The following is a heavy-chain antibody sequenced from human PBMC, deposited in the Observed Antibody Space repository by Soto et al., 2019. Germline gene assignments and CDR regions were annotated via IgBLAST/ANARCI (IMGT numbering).Heavy chain of an antibody. CDR1: GYTFTDYW. CDR2: IYPGDSDT. Sequence: GESLKISCKGSGYTFTDYWIGWVRQLPGKGLEWMGIIYPGDSDTRYSPSFQGQVTITADKSTGTAYLQWNTLKASDTDMYYSASPISTLRYYYSAMHVWGQGSTVIVSS. D-gene: IGHD5-12*01. CDR3: ASPISTLRYYYSAMHV. V-gene: IGHV5-51*01. J-gene: IGHJ6*02.